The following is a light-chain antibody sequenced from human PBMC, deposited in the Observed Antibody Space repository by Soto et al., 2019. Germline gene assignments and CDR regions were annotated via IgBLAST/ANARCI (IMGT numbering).Light chain of an antibody. V-gene: IGKV1-39*01. Sequence: DIQMTQSPSSLSSSVGERATITCRASQSISSYLNWYQQKPGLALKLLIYAASSMRSGVPSRFSGSGSGTDFTLTISSLQPEDFAAYYCHQTYSTPPTFGQGTKVDI. CDR1: QSISSY. CDR2: AAS. J-gene: IGKJ1*01. CDR3: HQTYSTPPT.